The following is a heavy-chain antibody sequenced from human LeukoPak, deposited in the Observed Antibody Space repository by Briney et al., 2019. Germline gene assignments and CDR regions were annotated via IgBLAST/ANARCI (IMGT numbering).Heavy chain of an antibody. J-gene: IGHJ4*02. V-gene: IGHV4-39*07. CDR2: IYYSGST. CDR3: VRGGTYYLPY. D-gene: IGHD1-26*01. Sequence: SETLSLTCTVSGGSISSSSYYWGWIRQPPGKGLEWIGSIYYSGSTCYNPSLKSRVTISMDKSKSQLSLRLNSVTAADTAIYYCVRGGTYYLPYWGQGILVTVSS. CDR1: GGSISSSSYY.